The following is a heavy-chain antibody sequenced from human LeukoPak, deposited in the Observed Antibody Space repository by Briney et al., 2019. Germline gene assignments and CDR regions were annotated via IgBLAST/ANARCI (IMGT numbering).Heavy chain of an antibody. CDR2: IYSGGST. D-gene: IGHD3-22*01. Sequence: PGGSLRLSCAASGFTVSINYMSWVRQAPGKGLEWVSVIYSGGSTYYSDSVKGRFTISRDNSKNTLYLQMNSLRAEDTDVYYCARGYYDSSGYIDYWGQGTLVTVSS. CDR3: ARGYYDSSGYIDY. CDR1: GFTVSINY. V-gene: IGHV3-53*01. J-gene: IGHJ4*02.